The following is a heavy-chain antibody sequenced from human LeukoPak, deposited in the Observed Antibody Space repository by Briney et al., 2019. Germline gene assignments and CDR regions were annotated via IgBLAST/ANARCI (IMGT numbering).Heavy chain of an antibody. J-gene: IGHJ4*02. Sequence: SETLSLTCAVYGGSFSGYYWSWIRQPPGKGLEWIGEINHSGSTNYNPSLKSRVTISVDTSKNQFPLKLSSVTAADTAVYYCAREDLSGGSCYYFDYWGQGTLVTVSS. D-gene: IGHD2-15*01. CDR3: AREDLSGGSCYYFDY. CDR1: GGSFSGYY. V-gene: IGHV4-34*01. CDR2: INHSGST.